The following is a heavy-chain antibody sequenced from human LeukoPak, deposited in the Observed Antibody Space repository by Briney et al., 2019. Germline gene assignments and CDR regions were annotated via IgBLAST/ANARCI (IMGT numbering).Heavy chain of an antibody. Sequence: PSETLSLTCAVYGGSFSGYYWSWIRQPPGKGLEWIGEINHSGSTNYNPSLKSRVTISVDTSKNQFSLKLSSVTAADTAVSYCARGFTIFGVARLGYFDYWGQGTLVTVSS. D-gene: IGHD3-3*01. J-gene: IGHJ4*02. CDR2: INHSGST. V-gene: IGHV4-34*01. CDR1: GGSFSGYY. CDR3: ARGFTIFGVARLGYFDY.